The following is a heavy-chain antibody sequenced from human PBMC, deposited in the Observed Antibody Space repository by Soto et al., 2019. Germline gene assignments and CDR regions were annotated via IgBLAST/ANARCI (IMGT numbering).Heavy chain of an antibody. D-gene: IGHD2-2*01. CDR3: ARDLWGGPAAFDY. CDR1: GFSFNSYG. V-gene: IGHV3-33*01. J-gene: IGHJ4*02. CDR2: IWYDGSNK. Sequence: QVQLVESGGGVVQPGRSLRPSCVASGFSFNSYGMHWVRQAPGKGLEWVAVIWYDGSNKYYADSVKGRFTISRDNSKNTLYLQMNSLRAEDTAVYYCARDLWGGPAAFDYWGQGTLVTVSS.